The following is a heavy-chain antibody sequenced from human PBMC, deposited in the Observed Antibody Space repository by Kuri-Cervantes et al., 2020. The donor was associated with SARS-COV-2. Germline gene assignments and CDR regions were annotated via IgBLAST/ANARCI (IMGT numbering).Heavy chain of an antibody. V-gene: IGHV3-64*02. J-gene: IGHJ4*02. CDR1: GFTFSSYS. CDR2: ISSNGGST. D-gene: IGHD6-13*01. CDR3: AGQLVLDVGVY. Sequence: GESLKISCAASGFTFSSYSMNWVRQAPGKGLEYVSAISSNGGSTYYADPVKGRFTISRDNSKNTLYLQMNSLRAEDTAVYYCAGQLVLDVGVYWGQGTLVTVSS.